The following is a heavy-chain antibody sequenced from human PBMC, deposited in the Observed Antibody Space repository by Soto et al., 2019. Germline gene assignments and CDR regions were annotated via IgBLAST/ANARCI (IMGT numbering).Heavy chain of an antibody. J-gene: IGHJ5*02. CDR3: ARLTFVIVGATTVWFDP. D-gene: IGHD1-26*01. CDR1: GGSISSSSYY. Sequence: SETLSLTCTVSGGSISSSSYYWGWIRQPPGKGLEWIGSIYYSGSTYYNPSLKSRVTISVDTSKNQFSLKLSSVTAADTAVYYCARLTFVIVGATTVWFDPWGQGTLVTVSS. V-gene: IGHV4-39*01. CDR2: IYYSGST.